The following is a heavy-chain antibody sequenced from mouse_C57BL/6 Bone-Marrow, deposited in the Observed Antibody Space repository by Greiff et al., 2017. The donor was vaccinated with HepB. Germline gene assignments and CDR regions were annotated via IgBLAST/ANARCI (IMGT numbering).Heavy chain of an antibody. D-gene: IGHD1-3*01. Sequence: VMLVESGPGLVQPSQSLSITCTVSGFSLTSYGVHWVRQSPGKGLEWLGVIWRGGSTDYNAAFMSRLSITKDNSKSQVFFKMNSLQADDTAIYYCAKNGGVTKWYFDVWGTGTTVTVSS. J-gene: IGHJ1*03. CDR1: GFSLTSYG. CDR3: AKNGGVTKWYFDV. V-gene: IGHV2-5*01. CDR2: IWRGGST.